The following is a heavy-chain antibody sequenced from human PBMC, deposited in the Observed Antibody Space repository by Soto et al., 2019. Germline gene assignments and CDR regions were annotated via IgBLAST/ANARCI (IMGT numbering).Heavy chain of an antibody. CDR3: ARGCPAQRFYGEYYFGY. V-gene: IGHV3-53*01. J-gene: IGHJ4*02. CDR2: FYAGGST. Sequence: GFLRLSCAASGFTVSTNYMSWVRQAPGQGLEWVSVFYAGGSTFYADSVKGRFTISRDNSRNTLLLQMTNLKADDTAVYYCARGCPAQRFYGEYYFGYWGQG. D-gene: IGHD3-10*01. CDR1: GFTVSTNY.